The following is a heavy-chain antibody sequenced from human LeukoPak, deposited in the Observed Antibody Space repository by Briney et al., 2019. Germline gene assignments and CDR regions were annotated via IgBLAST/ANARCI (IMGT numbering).Heavy chain of an antibody. Sequence: SETLSLTCAVYGGSFSGYYLSWIRQPPGKGLEWIGEINHSGSTNYNPSLKSRVTISVDTSKNQFSLKLSSVTAADTAVYYCARAPYYDFWSGYYTGYMDVWGKGTTVTVSS. CDR2: INHSGST. CDR1: GGSFSGYY. V-gene: IGHV4-34*01. D-gene: IGHD3-3*01. J-gene: IGHJ6*03. CDR3: ARAPYYDFWSGYYTGYMDV.